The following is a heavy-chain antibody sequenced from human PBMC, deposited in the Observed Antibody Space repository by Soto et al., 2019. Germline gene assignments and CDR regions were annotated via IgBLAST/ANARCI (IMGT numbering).Heavy chain of an antibody. Sequence: QVQLVQSGAEVKKPGASVKVSCKASGYTFTRYYINWVRQAPGQGLEWMGIINPATGITNYAQNFEGRITMTRDTSTSTVYMELSSLRSDDTAVYYCARDRDSMDVWGHGTTVTVSS. V-gene: IGHV1-46*01. CDR3: ARDRDSMDV. J-gene: IGHJ6*02. CDR1: GYTFTRYY. CDR2: INPATGIT. D-gene: IGHD3-10*01.